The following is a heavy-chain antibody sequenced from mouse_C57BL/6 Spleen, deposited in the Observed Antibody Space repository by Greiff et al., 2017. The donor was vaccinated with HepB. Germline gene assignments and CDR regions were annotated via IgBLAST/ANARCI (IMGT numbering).Heavy chain of an antibody. CDR1: GYTFTSYW. CDR2: IDPSDSYT. CDR3: ARRAYDGYHWYFDV. J-gene: IGHJ1*03. D-gene: IGHD2-3*01. Sequence: VQLQQSGAELVMPGASVKLSCKASGYTFTSYWMHWVKQRPGQGLEWIGEIDPSDSYTNYNQKFKGKSTLTVDKSSSTAYMQLSSLTSEDSEVYYCARRAYDGYHWYFDVWGTGTTVTVSS. V-gene: IGHV1-69*01.